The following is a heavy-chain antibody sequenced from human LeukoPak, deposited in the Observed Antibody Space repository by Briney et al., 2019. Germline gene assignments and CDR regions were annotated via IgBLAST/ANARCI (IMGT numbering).Heavy chain of an antibody. CDR1: GFTFSSYS. V-gene: IGHV3-21*04. CDR3: ARSSSGLWEDAFDI. CDR2: ISSSSSYI. Sequence: GGSLRLSCAASGFTFSSYSMNWVRQAPGKGLEWVSSISSSSSYIYYADSVKGRFTISRDNAKNSLYLQMNSLRAEDTAVYYCARSSSGLWEDAFDIWGQGTMVTVSS. D-gene: IGHD3-22*01. J-gene: IGHJ3*02.